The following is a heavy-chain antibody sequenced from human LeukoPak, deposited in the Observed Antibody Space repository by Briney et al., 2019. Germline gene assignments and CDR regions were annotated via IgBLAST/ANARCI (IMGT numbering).Heavy chain of an antibody. V-gene: IGHV4-34*01. CDR1: GGSFSGYY. J-gene: IGHJ5*02. Sequence: PSGTLSLTCAVYGGSFSGYYWSWIRQAPGKGLEWIGEINHSGSTNYNPSLKSRVTISVDTSKNQFSLKLSSVTAADTAVYYCARRRDCSSTSCLNWFDPWDQGTLVTVSS. D-gene: IGHD2-2*01. CDR2: INHSGST. CDR3: ARRRDCSSTSCLNWFDP.